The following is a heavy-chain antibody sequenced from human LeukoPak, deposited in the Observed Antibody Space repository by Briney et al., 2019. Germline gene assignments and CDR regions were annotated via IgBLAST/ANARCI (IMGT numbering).Heavy chain of an antibody. CDR2: ISSSSSTI. CDR3: AKDGRALWFGELLPDY. V-gene: IGHV3-48*01. Sequence: GGSLRLSCAASGLTISSYSMNWVRQAPGKGLQWVSYISSSSSTIYYADSVKGRFTISRDNSKNTLDLQMNSLRAEDTAVYYCAKDGRALWFGELLPDYWGQGTLVNVSS. J-gene: IGHJ4*02. CDR1: GLTISSYS. D-gene: IGHD3-10*01.